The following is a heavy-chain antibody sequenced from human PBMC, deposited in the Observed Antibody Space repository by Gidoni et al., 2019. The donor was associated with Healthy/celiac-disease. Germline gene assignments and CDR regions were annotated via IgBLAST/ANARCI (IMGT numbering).Heavy chain of an antibody. CDR2: SSSSGSTI. V-gene: IGHV3-48*03. Sequence: EVQLVESGGGLVQPGGSLRLSCAASGFTFSSYEMNWVRQAPGKGLELVSYSSSSGSTIYYADSVKGRFTISRDNAKNSLYLQMNSLRAEDTAVYYCARSSHDYDYVWGSSDYWGQGTLVTVSS. CDR3: ARSSHDYDYVWGSSDY. D-gene: IGHD3-16*01. J-gene: IGHJ4*02. CDR1: GFTFSSYE.